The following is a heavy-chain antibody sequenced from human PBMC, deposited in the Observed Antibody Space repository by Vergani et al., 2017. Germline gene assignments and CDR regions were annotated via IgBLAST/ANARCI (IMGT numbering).Heavy chain of an antibody. CDR1: GFTFSSYA. Sequence: EVQLLESGGGLVQPGGSLRLSCAASGFTFSSYAMSWARQASGKGLEWVSGISGSGGSTNYGDSVKGRFSISRDNSKNTLYLQMNTLRAEDTAVYYCAKETRMLTGYYRDLWGQGTLVTVSS. CDR2: ISGSGGST. V-gene: IGHV3-23*01. J-gene: IGHJ5*02. CDR3: AKETRMLTGYYRDL. D-gene: IGHD3-9*01.